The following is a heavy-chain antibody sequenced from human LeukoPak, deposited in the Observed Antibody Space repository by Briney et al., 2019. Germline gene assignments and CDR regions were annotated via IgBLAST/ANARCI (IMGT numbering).Heavy chain of an antibody. V-gene: IGHV4-39*07. CDR3: ARDRIPGGY. J-gene: IGHJ4*02. Sequence: PSETLSLTCTVSGGSISRSSYFWGWIRQPPGKALEWIGSNYYTGGTHYNPSLKSRVTIPVDTSKNQFSLKLSSVTAADTAVYYCARDRIPGGYWGQGTLVTVSS. CDR2: NYYTGGT. CDR1: GGSISRSSYF. D-gene: IGHD3-16*01.